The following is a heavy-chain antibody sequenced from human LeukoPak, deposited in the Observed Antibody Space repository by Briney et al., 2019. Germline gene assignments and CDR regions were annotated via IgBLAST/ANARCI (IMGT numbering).Heavy chain of an antibody. Sequence: GGSLRLSCTASGFTFSYYWMSWVRQAPGKGLEGVANIKQDGSEASYVGSVKGRFTISRDNPRNSLYLQMNRLRAEDTAVYYCARDQYEVPYYSNYDGMNVWGQGTTVIVSS. CDR3: ARDQYEVPYYSNYDGMNV. CDR1: GFTFSYYW. CDR2: IKQDGSEA. J-gene: IGHJ6*02. V-gene: IGHV3-7*03. D-gene: IGHD3-16*01.